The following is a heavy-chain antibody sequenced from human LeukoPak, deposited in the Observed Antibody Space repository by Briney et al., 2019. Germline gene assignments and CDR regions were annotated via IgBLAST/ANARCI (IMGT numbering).Heavy chain of an antibody. CDR2: ISSGGSTI. V-gene: IGHV3-11*01. J-gene: IGHJ4*02. CDR1: GFTFSDYY. CDR3: ARELSPLSRSEDGYFDY. Sequence: GGSLRLSCAASGFTFSDYYMSWIRQAPGKGLEWVSYISSGGSTIYYADSVKGRFTISRDNAKNSLCLQMNSLRAEDTAVYYCARELSPLSRSEDGYFDYWGQGTLVTVSS.